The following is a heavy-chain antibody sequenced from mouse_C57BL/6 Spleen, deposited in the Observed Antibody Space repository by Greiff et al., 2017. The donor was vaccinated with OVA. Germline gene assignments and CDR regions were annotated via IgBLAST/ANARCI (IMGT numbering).Heavy chain of an antibody. V-gene: IGHV1-82*01. D-gene: IGHD1-1*01. CDR2: IYPGDGDT. CDR3: ARSGEHYYGRSLLV. Sequence: QVQLQQSGPELVKPGASVKISCKASGYAFSSSWMNWVKQRPGKGLEWIGRIYPGDGDTNYNGKFKGKATLTADKSSSTAYMQLSSLTSEDSAVYVCARSGEHYYGRSLLVWGTGTTVTVSS. J-gene: IGHJ1*03. CDR1: GYAFSSSW.